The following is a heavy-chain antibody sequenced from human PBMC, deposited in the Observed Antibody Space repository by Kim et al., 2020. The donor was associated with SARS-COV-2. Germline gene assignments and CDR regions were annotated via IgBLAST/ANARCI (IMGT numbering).Heavy chain of an antibody. CDR2: ISAYNGNT. CDR1: GYTFTSYG. V-gene: IGHV1-18*01. Sequence: ASVKVSCKASGYTFTSYGISWVRQAPGQGLEWMGWISAYNGNTNYAQKLQGRVTMTTDTSTSTAYMELRSLRSDDTAVYYCARDCSGGSCYIDFDYWGQGTLVTVSS. J-gene: IGHJ4*02. D-gene: IGHD2-15*01. CDR3: ARDCSGGSCYIDFDY.